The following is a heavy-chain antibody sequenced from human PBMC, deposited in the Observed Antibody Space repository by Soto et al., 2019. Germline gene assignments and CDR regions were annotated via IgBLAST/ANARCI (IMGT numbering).Heavy chain of an antibody. CDR1: GYTFTSYD. J-gene: IGHJ4*02. CDR2: MNPNSGNT. CDR3: ARGRFKARPAVNFGLDY. Sequence: QVQLVQSGAEVQKPGASVKVSCKASGYTFTSYDINWVRQATGQGLEWMGWMNPNSGNTGYAQKFQGRVTMTRNTSIITAYMELSSLRSEDTAVYYCARGRFKARPAVNFGLDYWGQGTLVTVSS. V-gene: IGHV1-8*01. D-gene: IGHD2-2*01.